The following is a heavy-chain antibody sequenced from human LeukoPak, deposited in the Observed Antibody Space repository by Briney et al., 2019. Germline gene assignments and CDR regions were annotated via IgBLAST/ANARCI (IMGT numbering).Heavy chain of an antibody. V-gene: IGHV3-21*01. J-gene: IGHJ5*02. CDR3: ARDRIAVRPGWFDP. Sequence: ETGGSLRLSCAASGFTFSNYYMNWVRQAPGKGLEWVSSISGSSSYIYYADSVKGRFTISRDNAKNSLYLQVNSLRAEDTAVYYCARDRIAVRPGWFDPWGQGTLVTVSS. D-gene: IGHD6-6*01. CDR1: GFTFSNYY. CDR2: ISGSSSYI.